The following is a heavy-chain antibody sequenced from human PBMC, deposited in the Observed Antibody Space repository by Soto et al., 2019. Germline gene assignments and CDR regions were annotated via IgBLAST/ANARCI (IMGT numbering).Heavy chain of an antibody. CDR3: ATLFLYQGAPYDLLDS. D-gene: IGHD3-22*01. CDR2: IDPSDSYT. J-gene: IGHJ5*01. Sequence: PGESLKISCKGSGYSFTSYWISWVRQMPGKGLEWMGRIDPSDSYTNYSPSFQGHVTISADKSISTAYLQWSSLKASDTAMYYCATLFLYQGAPYDLLDSRAQRTSVPVS. CDR1: GYSFTSYW. V-gene: IGHV5-10-1*01.